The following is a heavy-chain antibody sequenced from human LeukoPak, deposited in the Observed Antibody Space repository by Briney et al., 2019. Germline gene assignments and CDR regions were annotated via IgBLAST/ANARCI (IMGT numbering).Heavy chain of an antibody. D-gene: IGHD4-17*01. CDR2: INADTGNT. V-gene: IGHV1-3*03. Sequence: ASVKVSCKASGYTFTDYYMHWVRQAPGQRLEWMGWINADTGNTKCSQEFQGRLTITRDTSASTVYMDLSSLKSEDMAVYYCARSGGSRGTVTPPGDFWGQGTLVTVSS. J-gene: IGHJ4*02. CDR3: ARSGGSRGTVTPPGDF. CDR1: GYTFTDYY.